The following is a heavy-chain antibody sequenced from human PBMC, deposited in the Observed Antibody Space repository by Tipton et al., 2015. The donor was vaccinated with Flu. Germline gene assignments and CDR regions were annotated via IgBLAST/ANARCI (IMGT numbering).Heavy chain of an antibody. CDR3: ARVHYGDRVDL. D-gene: IGHD4/OR15-4a*01. Sequence: SLRLSCAASGFIFSDYYLGWVRQAPGTGLEWISYISGTSRSIYYADSVKGRFTISRDNAQRSLYLHMSSLSSEDTAVYFCARVHYGDRVDLWCQGALVTVSS. V-gene: IGHV3-11*01. CDR2: ISGTSRSI. J-gene: IGHJ1*01. CDR1: GFIFSDYY.